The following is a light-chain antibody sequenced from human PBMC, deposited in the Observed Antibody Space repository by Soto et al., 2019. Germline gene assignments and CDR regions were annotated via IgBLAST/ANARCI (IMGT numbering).Light chain of an antibody. J-gene: IGLJ2*01. CDR3: CAYAGGSTYVL. CDR2: EDS. CDR1: SSDIGSYNL. V-gene: IGLV2-23*01. Sequence: QSALTQPASVSGSPGQSLTISCIGTSSDIGSYNLVSWYQQHPGTAPKLLISEDSKRPSGVPNRFSGSKSGNTASLTIAGLQAEDEAVYHCCAYAGGSTYVLFGGGTKVTVL.